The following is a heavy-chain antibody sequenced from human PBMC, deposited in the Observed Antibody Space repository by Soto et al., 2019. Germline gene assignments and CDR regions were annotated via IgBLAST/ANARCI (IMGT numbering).Heavy chain of an antibody. CDR3: ARRGPVIYFDY. V-gene: IGHV3-23*01. CDR1: GFTFSSYA. Sequence: EVPLLDSGGGLVQPGGSLRLSCAASGFTFSSYAMNWVRQAPGKGLEWVSVISGSGDSTYYADSVKGRFTISRDNSKNTLYLHMNSLRTEDTAGYYCARRGPVIYFDYWGQGTLVSVSS. J-gene: IGHJ4*02. D-gene: IGHD3-10*01. CDR2: ISGSGDST.